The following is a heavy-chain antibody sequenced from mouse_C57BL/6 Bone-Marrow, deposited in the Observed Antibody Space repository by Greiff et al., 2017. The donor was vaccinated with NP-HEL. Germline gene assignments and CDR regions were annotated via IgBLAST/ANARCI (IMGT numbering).Heavy chain of an antibody. CDR1: GYTFTSYW. CDR2: IDPSDSYT. V-gene: IGHV1-50*01. J-gene: IGHJ2*01. Sequence: QVQLQQSGAELVKPGASVKLSCKASGYTFTSYWMQWVKQRPGQGLEWIGEIDPSDSYTNYNQKFKGKATLTVDTSSSTAYMQLSSLTSEDSAVYYCARRDSSGYGYWGQGTTLTVSS. D-gene: IGHD3-2*02. CDR3: ARRDSSGYGY.